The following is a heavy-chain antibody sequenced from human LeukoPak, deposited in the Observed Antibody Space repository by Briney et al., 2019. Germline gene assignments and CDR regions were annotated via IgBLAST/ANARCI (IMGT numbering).Heavy chain of an antibody. CDR1: GFTVSSNY. V-gene: IGHV3-53*01. CDR3: ARDLNGDYNFDY. D-gene: IGHD4-17*01. Sequence: QTGGSLRLSCAASGFTVSSNYMSWVRQAPGKGPEWVSVIYSGGSTYYADSVKGRFTISRDNSKNTLYLQMNSLRAEDTAVYYCARDLNGDYNFDYWGQGTLVTVSS. CDR2: IYSGGST. J-gene: IGHJ4*02.